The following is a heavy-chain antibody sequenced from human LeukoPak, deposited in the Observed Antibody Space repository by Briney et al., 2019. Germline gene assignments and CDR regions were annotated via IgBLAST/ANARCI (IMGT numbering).Heavy chain of an antibody. CDR1: GGTFSSYA. CDR2: IIPILGIA. V-gene: IGHV1-69*04. D-gene: IGHD6-19*01. CDR3: AKDALGYTSGWLDY. J-gene: IGHJ4*02. Sequence: ASVKVSCKASGGTFSSYAISWVRQAPGQGLEWMGRIIPILGIANYAQKFQGRVTITADKSTSTAYMELSSLRSEDTAVFYCAKDALGYTSGWLDYWGQGTLVTVSS.